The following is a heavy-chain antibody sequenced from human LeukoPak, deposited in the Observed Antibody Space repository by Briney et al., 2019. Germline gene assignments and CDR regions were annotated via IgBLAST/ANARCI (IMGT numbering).Heavy chain of an antibody. CDR3: ARGRGPVVRGVIITIGSDY. Sequence: GASVKVSFKASGYTFTSYDINWVRQATGQGLEWMGWMNPNSGNTGYAQKFQGGVTMTRNTSISTAYMELSSLRSEDTAVYYCARGRGPVVRGVIITIGSDYWGQGTLVTVSS. CDR1: GYTFTSYD. V-gene: IGHV1-8*01. CDR2: MNPNSGNT. J-gene: IGHJ4*02. D-gene: IGHD3-10*01.